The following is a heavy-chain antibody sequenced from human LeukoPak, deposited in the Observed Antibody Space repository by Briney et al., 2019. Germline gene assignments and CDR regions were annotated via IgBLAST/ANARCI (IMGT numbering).Heavy chain of an antibody. J-gene: IGHJ4*02. CDR2: IYYSGST. V-gene: IGHV4-59*08. CDR3: ARLWVDTAMAVDY. Sequence: SETLSLTCTVSGGSISSYYWSWIRQPPGMGLEWIGYIYYSGSTNYNPSLKSRVTISVDTSKNQFSLKLSSVTAADTAVYYCARLWVDTAMAVDYWGQGTLVTVSS. CDR1: GGSISSYY. D-gene: IGHD5-18*01.